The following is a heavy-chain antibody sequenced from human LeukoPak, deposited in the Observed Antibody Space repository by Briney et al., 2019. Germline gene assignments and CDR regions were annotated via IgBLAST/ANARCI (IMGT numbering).Heavy chain of an antibody. Sequence: GGSLRLSCAASGFTFSSYSMNWVRQAPGKGLEWVSSISSSSNYIYYADSMKGRFTISRDNAKNSLYLQVKSLRAEDTAVYYCVRGSDRAMGIHDYWGQGTLVTVSS. J-gene: IGHJ4*02. D-gene: IGHD5-18*01. V-gene: IGHV3-21*06. CDR3: VRGSDRAMGIHDY. CDR1: GFTFSSYS. CDR2: ISSSSNYI.